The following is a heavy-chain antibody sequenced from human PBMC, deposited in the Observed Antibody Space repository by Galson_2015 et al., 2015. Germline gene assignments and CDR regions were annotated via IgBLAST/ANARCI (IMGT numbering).Heavy chain of an antibody. CDR2: ISAYNGNT. D-gene: IGHD3-22*01. Sequence: SVKVSCKASGYTFTSYGISWVRQAPGQGLEWMGWISAYNGNTNYAQKLQGRVTMTTDTSTSTAYMELRSLRSDDTAVYYCASLFDDSSGYYYGDAFDIWGQGTMVTVSS. CDR1: GYTFTSYG. J-gene: IGHJ3*02. CDR3: ASLFDDSSGYYYGDAFDI. V-gene: IGHV1-18*01.